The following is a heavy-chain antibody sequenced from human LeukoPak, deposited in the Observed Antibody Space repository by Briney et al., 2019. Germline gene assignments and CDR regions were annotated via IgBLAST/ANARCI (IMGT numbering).Heavy chain of an antibody. D-gene: IGHD1-26*01. V-gene: IGHV4-61*02. Sequence: SETLSLTCTVSGGSISSSSYYWSWIRQPAGKGLEWIGRIYTSGSTNYNPSLKSRVTMSVDTSKNQFSLKLSSVTAADTAVYYCARDRGSYYPHFDYWGQGTLVTVSS. CDR3: ARDRGSYYPHFDY. J-gene: IGHJ4*02. CDR2: IYTSGST. CDR1: GGSISSSSYY.